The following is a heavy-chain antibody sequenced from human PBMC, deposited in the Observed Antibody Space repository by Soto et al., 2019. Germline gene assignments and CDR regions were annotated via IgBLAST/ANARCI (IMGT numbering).Heavy chain of an antibody. CDR3: ARAYSYGYIDY. CDR1: GGSFSGYY. CDR2: INHSGST. D-gene: IGHD5-18*01. Sequence: QVQLQQWGAGLLKPSETLSLTCAVYGGSFSGYYWSWIRQPPGKGLEWIGEINHSGSTNYNPSLKSRVTISVDTSKNQFSLKLSSVTAADTAVYYSARAYSYGYIDYWGQGTLVTVSS. V-gene: IGHV4-34*01. J-gene: IGHJ4*02.